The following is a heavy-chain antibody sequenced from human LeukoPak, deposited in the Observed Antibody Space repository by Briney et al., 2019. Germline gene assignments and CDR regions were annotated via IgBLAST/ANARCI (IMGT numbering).Heavy chain of an antibody. J-gene: IGHJ4*02. CDR1: GFTFSSYE. CDR3: ARGRPENYGSGTYLTF. V-gene: IGHV3-48*03. CDR2: IRSSGGTI. Sequence: PGGSLRLSCVATGFTFSSYEMNWVRQAPGKGLECVAYIRSSGGTIYYADSVKGRFTMSRDYAKASLHLQMDSLRAEDTAVYYCARGRPENYGSGTYLTFWGQGTLVTVSS. D-gene: IGHD3-10*01.